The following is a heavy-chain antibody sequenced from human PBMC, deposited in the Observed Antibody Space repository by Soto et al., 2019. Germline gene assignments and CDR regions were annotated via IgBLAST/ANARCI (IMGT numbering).Heavy chain of an antibody. CDR1: GFTFGSYA. D-gene: IGHD2-15*01. CDR3: AKRRGAGGHFDY. Sequence: GGSLRLSCAASGFTFGSYAMGWVRQGPGKGLEWVAVVSIGGSTHYADSVRGRFTISRDNSKNTLSLQMNSLTAEDTAVYFCAKRRGAGGHFDYWGQGALVTVSS. V-gene: IGHV3-23*01. J-gene: IGHJ4*02. CDR2: VSIGGST.